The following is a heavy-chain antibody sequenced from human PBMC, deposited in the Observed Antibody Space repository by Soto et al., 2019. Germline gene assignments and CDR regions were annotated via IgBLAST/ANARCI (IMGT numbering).Heavy chain of an antibody. D-gene: IGHD6-25*01. CDR2: ISSTSSYT. CDR3: ARDKGYAAAADY. Sequence: QVQLVESGGGLVKPGGSLRLSCAASGFTFSDYYMNWIRQAPGKGLEWVSYISSTSSYTNYAESVKGRFTISRDNAKNTLYLQINSLRAEDSAVYYCARDKGYAAAADYWGQGTLVTVSS. CDR1: GFTFSDYY. J-gene: IGHJ4*02. V-gene: IGHV3-11*05.